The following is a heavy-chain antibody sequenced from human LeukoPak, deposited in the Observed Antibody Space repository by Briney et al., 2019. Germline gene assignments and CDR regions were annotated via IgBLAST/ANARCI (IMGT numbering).Heavy chain of an antibody. J-gene: IGHJ6*02. CDR1: GFTFGDYA. V-gene: IGHV3-49*03. Sequence: GGSLRLSCTASGFTFGDYAMSWFRQAPGKGLEWVGFIRSKAYGGTTEYAASVKGRFTISRDDSKSIAYLQMNSLKTEDTAVYYCTTEILLWFGELFMDVWGQGTTVTVSS. CDR2: IRSKAYGGTT. CDR3: TTEILLWFGELFMDV. D-gene: IGHD3-10*01.